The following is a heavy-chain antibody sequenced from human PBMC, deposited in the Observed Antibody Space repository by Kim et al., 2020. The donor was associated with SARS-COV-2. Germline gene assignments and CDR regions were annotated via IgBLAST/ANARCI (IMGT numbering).Heavy chain of an antibody. D-gene: IGHD3-10*01. Sequence: GGSLRLSCAVSGFPFGNYWMSWVRQAPGKGLESVANIQEDGAERYYVDSVKGRFTISRDNAKKSLYLQMSSLRAEDTAVYYCARDKPGSKDALDIWGQGTMVTVSS. CDR3: ARDKPGSKDALDI. V-gene: IGHV3-7*01. CDR1: GFPFGNYW. CDR2: IQEDGAER. J-gene: IGHJ3*02.